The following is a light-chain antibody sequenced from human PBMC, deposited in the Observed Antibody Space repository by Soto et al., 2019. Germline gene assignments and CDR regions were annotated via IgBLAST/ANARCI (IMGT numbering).Light chain of an antibody. Sequence: QSVLTQSPSASASLGASVKLTCTLSSGLSSYAIAWHQQQPEKGPRYLMKINSDGSHSKGDGIPDRFSGSRSGAERYLTISSLQSEDEADYYCQTWGTGIHVVFGGGTKVTV. J-gene: IGLJ2*01. CDR3: QTWGTGIHVV. CDR2: INSDGSH. CDR1: SGLSSYA. V-gene: IGLV4-69*01.